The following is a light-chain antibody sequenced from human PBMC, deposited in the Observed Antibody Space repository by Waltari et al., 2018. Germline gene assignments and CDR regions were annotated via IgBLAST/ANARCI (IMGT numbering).Light chain of an antibody. CDR3: LQHNSYPLT. J-gene: IGKJ4*01. CDR2: AAS. Sequence: DIHMTQSPSSPSASVRDPVTFTRRASQGISSYLNWFQQKPGKAPKLLIYAASSLESGVPERFSGSGSGTEFTLTISSLQPEDVAAYYCLQHNSYPLTFGGGTKVEIK. V-gene: IGKV1-17*01. CDR1: QGISSY.